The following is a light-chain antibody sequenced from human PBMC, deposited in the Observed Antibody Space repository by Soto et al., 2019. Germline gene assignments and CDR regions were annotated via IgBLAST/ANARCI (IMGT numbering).Light chain of an antibody. V-gene: IGLV2-23*01. CDR2: EGN. Sequence: QSVLTQPASVSGSPGQSITISCTGTSSDVGSYNLVSWYQQHPGKAPKLMIYEGNKRPSGVSNRFSGSKSANTASLTISGLQYEVEADYLCRSYAGTNTFVFGTGTKLTVL. CDR3: RSYAGTNTFV. J-gene: IGLJ1*01. CDR1: SSDVGSYNL.